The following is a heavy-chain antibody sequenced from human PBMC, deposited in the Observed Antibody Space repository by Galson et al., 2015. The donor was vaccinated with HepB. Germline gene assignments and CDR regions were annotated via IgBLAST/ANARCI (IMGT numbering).Heavy chain of an antibody. D-gene: IGHD5/OR15-5a*01. J-gene: IGHJ4*02. CDR2: ISGSGGST. Sequence: LRLSCAASGFTFSSYAMSWVRQAPGKGLEWVSGISGSGGSTYYADSVKGRFTISRDNSKNTLYLQMNSLRAEDTAVYHCAKGARGSVNLFEFDYWGQGTLVTVSS. V-gene: IGHV3-23*01. CDR1: GFTFSSYA. CDR3: AKGARGSVNLFEFDY.